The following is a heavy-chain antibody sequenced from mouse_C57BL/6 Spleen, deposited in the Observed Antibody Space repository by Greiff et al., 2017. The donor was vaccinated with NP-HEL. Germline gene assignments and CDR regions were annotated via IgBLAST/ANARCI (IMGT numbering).Heavy chain of an antibody. D-gene: IGHD2-2*01. CDR3: ARGYGGDFDV. CDR2: INPNNGGT. J-gene: IGHJ1*03. CDR1: GYTFTDYY. Sequence: EVQLQQSGPELVKPGASVKISCKASGYTFTDYYMNWVKQSHGKSLEWIGDINPNNGGTSYNQKFKGKATLTVEKSSSTAYMELRSLPSEDSAVYYCARGYGGDFDVWGKGTTVTVSS. V-gene: IGHV1-26*01.